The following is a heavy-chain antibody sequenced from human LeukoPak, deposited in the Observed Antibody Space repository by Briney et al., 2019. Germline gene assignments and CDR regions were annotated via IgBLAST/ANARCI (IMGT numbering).Heavy chain of an antibody. CDR3: AKELPYCGGDCYSGPHDNLDI. V-gene: IGHV3-23*01. J-gene: IGHJ3*02. D-gene: IGHD2-21*02. CDR2: ISASGGST. Sequence: GGSLRLSCAASGFTFSNYAMSWVRQAPGKGPGWVSGISASGGSTYYADSVKGRFTISRDNSKNTLYLQMNSLRAEDTALFYCAKELPYCGGDCYSGPHDNLDIWGQGTMVTVSS. CDR1: GFTFSNYA.